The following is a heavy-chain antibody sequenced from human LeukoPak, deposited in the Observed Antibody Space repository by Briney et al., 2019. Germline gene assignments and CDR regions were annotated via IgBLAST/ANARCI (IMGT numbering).Heavy chain of an antibody. V-gene: IGHV3-11*06. CDR2: ISSSSSYT. CDR1: GFTFSDYY. D-gene: IGHD3-10*01. CDR3: ARDPYYYGSGRYYYGMDV. Sequence: PGGSLRLSCAASGFTFSDYYMSWIRQAPGKGLEWVSYISSSSSYTNYADSVKGRSTISRDNAKNSLYLQMNSLRAEDTAVYYCARDPYYYGSGRYYYGMDVWGKGTTVTVSS. J-gene: IGHJ6*04.